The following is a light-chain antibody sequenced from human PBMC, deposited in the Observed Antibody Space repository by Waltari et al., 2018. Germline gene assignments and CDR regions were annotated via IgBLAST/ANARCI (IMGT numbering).Light chain of an antibody. Sequence: IQMTQSPSSVSASVGDRVPITCRASQDITTWLAWYQQKPGKAPKLLIYAASSLESGVPSRFSGSGYGTDFTLTITSLQPDDFATYYCQQANSLPITFGQGTRLDIK. V-gene: IGKV1-12*01. CDR2: AAS. CDR1: QDITTW. J-gene: IGKJ5*01. CDR3: QQANSLPIT.